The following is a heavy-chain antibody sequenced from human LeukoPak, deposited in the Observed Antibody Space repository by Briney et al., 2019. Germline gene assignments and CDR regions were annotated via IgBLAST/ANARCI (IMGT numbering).Heavy chain of an antibody. V-gene: IGHV3-30*02. CDR3: APNGRIVGRVGY. D-gene: IGHD1-26*01. CDR1: GFTFSSYG. CDR2: IRYDGSNK. Sequence: GGSLRLSCAASGFTFSSYGMHWVRQAPGKGLEWVAFIRYDGSNKYYADSVKGRFTISRDNSKNTLYLQMNSLRAEDTAVYYCAPNGRIVGRVGYWGQGTLVTVSS. J-gene: IGHJ4*02.